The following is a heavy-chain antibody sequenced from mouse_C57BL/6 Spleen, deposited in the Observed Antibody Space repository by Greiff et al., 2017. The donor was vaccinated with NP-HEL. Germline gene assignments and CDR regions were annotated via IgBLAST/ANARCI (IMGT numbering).Heavy chain of an antibody. J-gene: IGHJ3*01. CDR2: IDPENGDT. Sequence: VQLQQSGAELVRPGASVKLSCTASGFNIKDDYMHWVKQRPEQGLEWIGWIDPENGDTEYASKFQGKATITAETSSNTAYLQLSSLTSEDTAVYYCTTTLLLRAYWGQGTLVTVSA. CDR3: TTTLLLRAY. D-gene: IGHD1-1*01. CDR1: GFNIKDDY. V-gene: IGHV14-4*01.